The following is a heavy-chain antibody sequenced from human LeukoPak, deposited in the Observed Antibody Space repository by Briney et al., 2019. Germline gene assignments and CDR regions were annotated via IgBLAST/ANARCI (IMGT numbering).Heavy chain of an antibody. CDR2: ISAYNGNT. J-gene: IGHJ5*01. CDR3: ARDRITMIVGGNWFDP. CDR1: GYTFTSYG. D-gene: IGHD3-22*01. V-gene: IGHV1-18*01. Sequence: APVKMSCTASGYTFTSYGISWVRQTPGQGLEWMGWISAYNGNTNYAQKLQGRVTMTTDTSTSTAYMELRSLRSDDTAVYYCARDRITMIVGGNWFDPWGEGTLASVSS.